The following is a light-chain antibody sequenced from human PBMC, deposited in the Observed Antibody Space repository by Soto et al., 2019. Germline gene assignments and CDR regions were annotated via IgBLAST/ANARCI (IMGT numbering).Light chain of an antibody. CDR1: QGIAPY. Sequence: DVQMTHSPSSLSAVVGDRVTITCRASQGIAPYLAWFQLKPGKVPKLLIYATSTLQSGVPSRFSGSGSGTDFTLTINSLQPEDVGTYYCQKYNSAPLTFGGGTKVEIK. CDR3: QKYNSAPLT. CDR2: ATS. V-gene: IGKV1-27*01. J-gene: IGKJ4*01.